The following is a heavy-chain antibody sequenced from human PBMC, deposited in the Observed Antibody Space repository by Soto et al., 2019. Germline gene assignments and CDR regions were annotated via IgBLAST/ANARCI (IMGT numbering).Heavy chain of an antibody. D-gene: IGHD2-2*01. CDR1: GGSISSSSSY. J-gene: IGHJ3*02. CDR3: ARGLTYLDAFDI. Sequence: TETLSLTCTVSGGSISSSSSYLSWIRQPPGKGLEWIAGIYYSGSTYYNPSLKSRVTISVDTSKKQFSLKLNSVTAADTAVYYCARGLTYLDAFDIWGQGAMVTVSS. CDR2: IYYSGST. V-gene: IGHV4-39*07.